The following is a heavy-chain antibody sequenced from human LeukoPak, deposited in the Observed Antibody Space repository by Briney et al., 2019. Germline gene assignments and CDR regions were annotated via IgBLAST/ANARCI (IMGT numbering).Heavy chain of an antibody. Sequence: GSLRLSCAASGFTFSSYAMSWVRQAPGKGLEWVSAISGSGGSTYYADSVKGRFTISRDNAKNSLYLQMNSLRAEDTALYYCAKDLGGLYSYDFDYWGQGTLVTVSS. V-gene: IGHV3-23*01. J-gene: IGHJ4*02. CDR3: AKDLGGLYSYDFDY. CDR1: GFTFSSYA. D-gene: IGHD5-18*01. CDR2: ISGSGGST.